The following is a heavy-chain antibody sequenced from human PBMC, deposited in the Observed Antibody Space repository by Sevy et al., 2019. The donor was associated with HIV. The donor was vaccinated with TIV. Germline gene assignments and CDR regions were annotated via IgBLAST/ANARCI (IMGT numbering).Heavy chain of an antibody. V-gene: IGHV3-7*01. CDR3: VRAVATNGSF. CDR2: ISQNGSVT. CDR1: RFSLNSFW. Sequence: GGSLRLSCAASRFSLNSFWMNWVRQTPGKGLEWVANISQNGSVTYYVDSVKGRFTISRDNSRNLLYLQMTSLRVEDTALYYCVRAVATNGSFWGQGTLVTVSS. D-gene: IGHD2-15*01. J-gene: IGHJ4*02.